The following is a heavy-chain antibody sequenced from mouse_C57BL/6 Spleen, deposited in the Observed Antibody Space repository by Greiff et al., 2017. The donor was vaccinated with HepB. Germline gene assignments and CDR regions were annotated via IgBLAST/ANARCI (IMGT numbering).Heavy chain of an antibody. CDR2: INPNNGGT. J-gene: IGHJ2*01. CDR1: GYTFTDYY. V-gene: IGHV1-26*01. D-gene: IGHD2-12*01. Sequence: EVQLQQSGPELVKPGASVKISCKASGYTFTDYYMNWVKQSHGKSLEWIGDINPNNGGTSYNQKFKGKATLTVDKTSSTAYMELRSLTSEDSAVYNCARDSYSDYRGQGTTLTVSS. CDR3: ARDSYSDY.